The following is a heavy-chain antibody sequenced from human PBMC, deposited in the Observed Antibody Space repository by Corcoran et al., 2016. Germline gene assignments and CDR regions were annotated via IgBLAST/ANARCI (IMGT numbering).Heavy chain of an antibody. CDR1: GGSFSGYY. V-gene: IGHV4-34*01. Sequence: QVQLQQWGAGLLKPSETLSLTCAVYGGSFSGYYWSWIRQPPGKGLEWIGEINHSGSTNYNPSLKSRVTISVDTSKNQFSLKLSSVTAADTAVYDCARWGMVRGVSYYYYGMDVWGQGTTVTVSS. J-gene: IGHJ6*02. CDR2: INHSGST. D-gene: IGHD3-10*01. CDR3: ARWGMVRGVSYYYYGMDV.